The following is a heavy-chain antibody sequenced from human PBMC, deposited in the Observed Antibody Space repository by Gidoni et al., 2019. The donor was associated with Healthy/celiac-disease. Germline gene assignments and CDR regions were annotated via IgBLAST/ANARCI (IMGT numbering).Heavy chain of an antibody. V-gene: IGHV1-69*01. CDR3: AREEGYSSGWYYRY. D-gene: IGHD6-19*01. CDR2: IIPIFGTA. J-gene: IGHJ4*02. CDR1: VVTFSSFS. Sequence: QVQLVQSGAVGKKPRSSAMSSFKASVVTFSSFSISWMRQAPGQGLEWMGGIIPIFGTANYEQKFQGRVTITANESTSTADMELSSLRSEDRAVYYCAREEGYSSGWYYRYWGQGTLVTVSS.